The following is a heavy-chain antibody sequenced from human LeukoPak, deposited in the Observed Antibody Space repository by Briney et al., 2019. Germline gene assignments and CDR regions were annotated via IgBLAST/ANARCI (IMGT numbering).Heavy chain of an antibody. V-gene: IGHV4-59*01. J-gene: IGHJ4*02. CDR3: ARDDPSTVGFDY. CDR2: IYYRGST. CDR1: GGSISSYY. Sequence: SETLSLTCTVSGGSISSYYWSWIRQPPGKGLEWIGYIYYRGSTNYNPSLKSRVTISVDTSKNQFSLNLSSVTAADTAVYYRARDDPSTVGFDYWGQGTLVTVSS. D-gene: IGHD4-23*01.